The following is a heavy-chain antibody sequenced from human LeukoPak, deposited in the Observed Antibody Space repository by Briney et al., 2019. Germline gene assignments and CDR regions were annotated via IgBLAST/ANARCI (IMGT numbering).Heavy chain of an antibody. CDR2: INPNSGGT. CDR3: ARAGRRLNYYDRSGYSYDY. J-gene: IGHJ4*02. Sequence: ASVKVSCKASGYTFTGYYMHWVRQAPGQGLEWMGWINPNSGGTNYAQKFQGRVTMTRDTSISTAYMELSRLRSDDTAVYYCARAGRRLNYYDRSGYSYDYWGQGTLVTVSS. V-gene: IGHV1-2*02. CDR1: GYTFTGYY. D-gene: IGHD3-22*01.